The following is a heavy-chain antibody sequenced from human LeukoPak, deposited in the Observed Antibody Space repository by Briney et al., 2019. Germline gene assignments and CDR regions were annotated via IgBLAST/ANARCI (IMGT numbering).Heavy chain of an antibody. D-gene: IGHD4-11*01. CDR1: GFTFSSYS. CDR2: ISSSSSYI. CDR3: AKVPYSNLLNWFDP. Sequence: GGSLRLSCAASGFTFSSYSMNWVRQAPGKGLEWVSSISSSSSYIYYADSVKGRFTISRDNAKNSLYLQMNSLRAEDTAVYYCAKVPYSNLLNWFDPWGQGTLVTVSS. J-gene: IGHJ5*02. V-gene: IGHV3-21*01.